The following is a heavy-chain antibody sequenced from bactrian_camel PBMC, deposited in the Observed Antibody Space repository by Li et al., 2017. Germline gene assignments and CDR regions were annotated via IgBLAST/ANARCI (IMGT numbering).Heavy chain of an antibody. J-gene: IGHJ4*01. CDR1: ESTFSYYD. CDR3: ATLRWLDY. Sequence: HVQLVESGGGLVHPGGPLRLSCAASESTFSYYDMTWVRQAPGKGLEWVSGINNGGDRTYYADSVKGRFTISRDNAKNTLYLQMDNLKTEDTAVYYCATLRWLDYRGQGTQVTVS. D-gene: IGHD6*01. CDR2: INNGGDRT. V-gene: IGHV3S1*01.